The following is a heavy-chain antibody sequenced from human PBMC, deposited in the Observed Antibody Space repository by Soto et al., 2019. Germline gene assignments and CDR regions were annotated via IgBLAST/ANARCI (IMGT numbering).Heavy chain of an antibody. J-gene: IGHJ4*02. CDR1: GDSVSSATSY. CDR3: AKDTIAAAGTILYY. V-gene: IGHV4-61*03. CDR2: FYSSGST. D-gene: IGHD6-13*01. Sequence: TSETLSLTCTVSGDSVSSATSYWTWIRQPPGKGLEWIGFFYSSGSTNYNPSLKSRVTISGDTSKNHFSLKLNSVTAEDTAVYYCAKDTIAAAGTILYYWGQGTLVTVS.